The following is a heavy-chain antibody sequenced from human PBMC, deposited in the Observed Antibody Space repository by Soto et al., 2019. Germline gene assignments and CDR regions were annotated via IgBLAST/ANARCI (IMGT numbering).Heavy chain of an antibody. CDR1: GFTFSSYW. CDR2: INSGGSST. V-gene: IGHV3-74*01. Sequence: GGSLRLSCAASGFTFSSYWMHWVRQAPGKGLVWVSRINSGGSSTSYADSVKGRFTISRDNAKNTLYLQMNSLRAEDTAVYYCARYPYTHYYGMDVWGQGTTVTVSS. J-gene: IGHJ6*02. D-gene: IGHD3-16*01. CDR3: ARYPYTHYYGMDV.